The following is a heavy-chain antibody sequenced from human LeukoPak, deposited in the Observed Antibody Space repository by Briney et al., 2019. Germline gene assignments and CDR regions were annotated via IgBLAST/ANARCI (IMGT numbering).Heavy chain of an antibody. CDR3: ALGDSGYDLNHDY. D-gene: IGHD5-12*01. V-gene: IGHV1-69*13. J-gene: IGHJ4*02. CDR2: IIPIFGTA. CDR1: GGTFSSYA. Sequence: SVKVSRKASGGTFSSYAISWVRQAPGQGLEWMGGIIPIFGTANYAQKFQGRVTITADESTSTAYMELSSLRSEDTAVYYCALGDSGYDLNHDYWGQGTLVTVSS.